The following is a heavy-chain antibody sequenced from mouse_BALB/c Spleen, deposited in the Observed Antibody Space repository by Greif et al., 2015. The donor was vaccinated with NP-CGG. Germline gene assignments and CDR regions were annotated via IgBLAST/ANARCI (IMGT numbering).Heavy chain of an antibody. CDR1: GYTFTSYW. V-gene: IGHV1S22*01. CDR3: TGYDFAY. Sequence: LQPSGSELVRPGASVKLSCKASGYTFTSYWMHWVKQRHGQGLEWIGNIYPGSGSTNYDEKFKSKGTLTVDTSSXTAYMHLSSLTSEDSAVYYCTGYDFAYWGQGTLVTVSA. D-gene: IGHD2-14*01. J-gene: IGHJ3*01. CDR2: IYPGSGST.